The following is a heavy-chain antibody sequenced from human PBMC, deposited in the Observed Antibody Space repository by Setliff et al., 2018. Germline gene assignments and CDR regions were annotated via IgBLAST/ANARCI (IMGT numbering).Heavy chain of an antibody. D-gene: IGHD2-8*01. Sequence: PSETLSLTCSVSGASITSGGFYWTWIRQPAGKGLEWIGHISPSGSTTYNPSVKSRVTISLDTSKNHFSLKLDSVTAADTALYYCAREDGPNYYYYYMDIWGKGTTVTVSS. V-gene: IGHV4-61*09. J-gene: IGHJ6*03. CDR2: ISPSGST. CDR1: GASITSGGFY. CDR3: AREDGPNYYYYYMDI.